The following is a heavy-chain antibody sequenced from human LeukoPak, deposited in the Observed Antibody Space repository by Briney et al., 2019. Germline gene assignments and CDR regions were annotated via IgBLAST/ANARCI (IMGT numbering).Heavy chain of an antibody. J-gene: IGHJ4*02. CDR1: AFTFDDYG. D-gene: IGHD3-16*01. V-gene: IGHV3-20*04. CDR2: INWNGGST. Sequence: GGSLRLSCAASAFTFDDYGMSWVRQAPGKGLEWVSGINWNGGSTGYADSVKGRFTISRDNAKNSLYLQMNSLRAEDTALYYCARDAGGASRRYFEYWGQGTLVTVSS. CDR3: ARDAGGASRRYFEY.